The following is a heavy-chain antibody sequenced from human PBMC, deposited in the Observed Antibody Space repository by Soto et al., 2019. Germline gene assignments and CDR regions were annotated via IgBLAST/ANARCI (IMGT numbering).Heavy chain of an antibody. J-gene: IGHJ5*02. CDR3: ARVAVAARPRWYNWFDP. V-gene: IGHV1-8*01. CDR1: GYTFTDYD. D-gene: IGHD2-15*01. CDR2: RNPNSGET. Sequence: QEQLVQSGAELKKPGASVKVSCKTSGYTFTDYDINGVRQATGQGLEWIGWRNPNSGETGYAQKFQGRVTMTRSASLSTAYLELSSLRSEDTAVYYCARVAVAARPRWYNWFDPWGQGTLVTVSS.